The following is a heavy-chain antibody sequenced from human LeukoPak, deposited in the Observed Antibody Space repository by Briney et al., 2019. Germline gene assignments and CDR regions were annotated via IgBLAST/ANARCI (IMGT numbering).Heavy chain of an antibody. D-gene: IGHD2-15*01. CDR3: ARGWGYCSGGSCSFYGMDV. CDR2: IYHSGST. J-gene: IGHJ6*02. V-gene: IGHV4-30-2*01. Sequence: SETLSLTCAVSGGSISSGGYSWSWIRQPPGKGLEWIGYIYHSGSTYYNPSLKSRVTISVDRSKNRFSLKLSSVTAADTAVYYCARGWGYCSGGSCSFYGMDVWGQGTTVTVSS. CDR1: GGSISSGGYS.